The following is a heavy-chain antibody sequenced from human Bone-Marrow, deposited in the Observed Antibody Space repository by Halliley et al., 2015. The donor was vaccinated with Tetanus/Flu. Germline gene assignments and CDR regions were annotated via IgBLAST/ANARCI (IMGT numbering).Heavy chain of an antibody. V-gene: IGHV4-61*07. Sequence: TSNPPLKSRATISLDTSKNQFSLKLPSVTAADTAVYYCARRPMAGYSSSWYAETNYYYGLDVWGQGTTVTVSS. D-gene: IGHD6-13*01. J-gene: IGHJ6*02. CDR3: ARRPMAGYSSSWYAETNYYYGLDV.